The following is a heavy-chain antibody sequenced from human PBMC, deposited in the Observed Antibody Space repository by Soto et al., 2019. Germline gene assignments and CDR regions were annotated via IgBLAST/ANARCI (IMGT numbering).Heavy chain of an antibody. D-gene: IGHD3-3*01. CDR2: INPNSGGT. Sequence: ASVKDSCKASGYTFTCYYMHWVRQAPGQGLEWMGWINPNSGGTNYAQKFQGWVTMTRDTSISTAYMELSRLRSDDTAVYYCARSLLWSGYFSWFDPWGQGTLVTVSS. J-gene: IGHJ5*02. V-gene: IGHV1-2*04. CDR1: GYTFTCYY. CDR3: ARSLLWSGYFSWFDP.